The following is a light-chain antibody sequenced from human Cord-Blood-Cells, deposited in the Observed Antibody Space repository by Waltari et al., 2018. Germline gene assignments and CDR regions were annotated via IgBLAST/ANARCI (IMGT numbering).Light chain of an antibody. J-gene: IGKJ3*01. CDR2: GAS. Sequence: IVMTQSPATLSVSPGARATLSCRASQSVSSNLAWYQQKPGQAPRLLIYGASTRATGIPARFSGSGSGTEFTLTISSLQSEDFAVYYCKQYNNWPFTFGPGTKVDIK. CDR3: KQYNNWPFT. CDR1: QSVSSN. V-gene: IGKV3-15*01.